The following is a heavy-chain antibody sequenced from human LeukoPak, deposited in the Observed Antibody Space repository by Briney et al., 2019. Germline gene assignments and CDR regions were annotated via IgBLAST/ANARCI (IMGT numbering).Heavy chain of an antibody. CDR3: AGELLTYYYGSGNYYNVHY. D-gene: IGHD3-10*01. CDR2: IYYSGST. V-gene: IGHV4-39*02. J-gene: IGHJ4*02. Sequence: SETLSLTCTVSGGSISSSSYYWGWIRQPPGKGLEWIGSIYYSGSTYYNPSLKSRVTISVDTSKNQFSLKLSSVTAADTAIYYCAGELLTYYYGSGNYYNVHYWGQGTLVTVSS. CDR1: GGSISSSSYY.